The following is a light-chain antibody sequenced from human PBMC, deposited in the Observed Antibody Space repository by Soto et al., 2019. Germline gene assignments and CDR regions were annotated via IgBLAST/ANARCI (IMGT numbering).Light chain of an antibody. Sequence: SYELTQPPSESVAPGQTARITCGGDNIGSKSVHWYQQKPGQAPVLVVYNDRDRPSGIPERFSGSNPGNMATLTISRVEAGDDADYSCHLWVSSSHHFYAFGTGTKLTVL. CDR1: NIGSKS. J-gene: IGLJ1*01. CDR3: HLWVSSSHHFYA. V-gene: IGLV3-21*02. CDR2: NDR.